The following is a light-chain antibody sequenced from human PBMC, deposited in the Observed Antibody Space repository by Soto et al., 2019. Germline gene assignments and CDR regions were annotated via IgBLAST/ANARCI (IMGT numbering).Light chain of an antibody. CDR3: HQSYSIPHT. CDR2: AAS. J-gene: IGKJ4*01. CDR1: QSISSY. Sequence: DLQMTQSPSSLSASVGDRVTITCRASQSISSYLNWYQQKPGKAPKLLIFAASSLQSGVPSRFSGSGSGTDFTLTISSLQPEDFATYYCHQSYSIPHTFGGGTRVEIK. V-gene: IGKV1-39*01.